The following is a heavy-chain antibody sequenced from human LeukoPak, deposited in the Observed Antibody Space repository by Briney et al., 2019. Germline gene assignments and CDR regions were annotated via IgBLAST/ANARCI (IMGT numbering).Heavy chain of an antibody. CDR2: ISGGGGST. J-gene: IGHJ4*02. CDR3: AKDQGEVPTALDY. D-gene: IGHD2-2*01. CDR1: GFTFRRFS. Sequence: GGSLRLSCAASGFTFRRFSPSWVRQAPGKGLEWVSAISGGGGSTYYADSVKGRFTISRDNSKNTLYLQMNSLRAEDTAVYYCAKDQGEVPTALDYWGQGTLLTVSS. V-gene: IGHV3-23*01.